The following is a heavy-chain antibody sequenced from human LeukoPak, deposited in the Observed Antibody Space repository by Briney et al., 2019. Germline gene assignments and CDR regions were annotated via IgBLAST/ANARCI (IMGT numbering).Heavy chain of an antibody. D-gene: IGHD6-13*01. CDR2: INWNGGST. CDR1: GFTFDDYG. CDR3: ATVGYSSSWYKH. V-gene: IGHV3-20*04. J-gene: IGHJ4*02. Sequence: RAGGSLRLPCAASGFTFDDYGMSWVRQAPGKGLEWVSGINWNGGSTGYADSVKGRFTISRDTAKNTLYLQMNSLRAEDTAVYYSATVGYSSSWYKHWGQGTLVTVSS.